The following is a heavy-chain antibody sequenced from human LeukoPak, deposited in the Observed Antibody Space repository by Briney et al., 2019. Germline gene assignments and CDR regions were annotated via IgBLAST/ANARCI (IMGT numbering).Heavy chain of an antibody. CDR3: ARLPRGLIRSY. CDR1: GGSISSYY. Sequence: SETLSLTCTVSGGSISSYYWSWIRQPPGKGLEWIGYIYYSGSTNYNPSLKSRVTISVDTSKNQFSLKLSSVTAADTAVYYCARLPRGLIRSYWGQGTLVTVSS. V-gene: IGHV4-59*01. CDR2: IYYSGST. J-gene: IGHJ4*02. D-gene: IGHD3-16*01.